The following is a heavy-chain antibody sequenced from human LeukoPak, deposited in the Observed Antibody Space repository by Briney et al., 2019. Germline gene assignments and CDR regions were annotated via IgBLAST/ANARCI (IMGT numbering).Heavy chain of an antibody. J-gene: IGHJ4*02. CDR1: GDSFSSHY. V-gene: IGHV4-59*11. D-gene: IGHD3-10*01. CDR2: ISHIGRT. CDR3: AKSCQVGRVLCPDY. Sequence: PSETLSLTCAVSGDSFSSHYWTWIRQSPGTGLEWIGYISHIGRTNYNPSLKSRVTISIDTSKNQFSLKLRSVTAADTAVYYCAKSCQVGRVLCPDYWGQGTLVTVSS.